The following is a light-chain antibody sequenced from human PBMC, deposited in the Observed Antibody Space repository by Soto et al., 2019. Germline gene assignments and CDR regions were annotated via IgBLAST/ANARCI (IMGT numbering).Light chain of an antibody. CDR1: QSLSSTY. J-gene: IGKJ3*01. V-gene: IGKV3-20*01. CDR3: QQYGSSPPAT. CDR2: GAS. Sequence: EIVLTQSPGTLSLSPGERATLSCRASQSLSSTYLAGYQQKPGQAPRLLIYGASSRATGIPDRFSGSGSGTDFTLTISRLEPEDFALYYCQQYGSSPPATFGPGTTVDIK.